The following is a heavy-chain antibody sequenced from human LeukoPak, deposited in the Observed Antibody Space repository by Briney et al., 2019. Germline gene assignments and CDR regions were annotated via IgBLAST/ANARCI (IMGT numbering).Heavy chain of an antibody. D-gene: IGHD6-13*01. Sequence: SETLSLTCTVSGGSISSYYWSWIRQPAGKGLEWIGRIYTSGSTNYNPSLKSRVTISVDTSKNQFSLKLSSVTAADTAVYYCARGIAVAEIYYYYYYMDVWGKGTTVTISS. V-gene: IGHV4-4*07. CDR1: GGSISSYY. CDR3: ARGIAVAEIYYYYYYMDV. J-gene: IGHJ6*03. CDR2: IYTSGST.